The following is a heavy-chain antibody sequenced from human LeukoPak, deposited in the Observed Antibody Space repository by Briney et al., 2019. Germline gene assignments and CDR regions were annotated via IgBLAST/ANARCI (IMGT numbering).Heavy chain of an antibody. CDR1: GFTFSNMW. J-gene: IGHJ4*02. V-gene: IGHV3-23*01. CDR3: AKGQELDDGVFDS. CDR2: IRSNGDTT. D-gene: IGHD1-1*01. Sequence: GGSLRLSCAASGFTFSNMWMSWVRQAPGKGLEWVSTIRSNGDTTYNADSVKGRFTISRDNSKNTLYLELNSLRVEDTATFYCAKGQELDDGVFDSWGQGTMVTVSS.